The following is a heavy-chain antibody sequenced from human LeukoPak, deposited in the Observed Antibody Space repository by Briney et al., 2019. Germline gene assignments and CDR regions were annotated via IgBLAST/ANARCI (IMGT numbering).Heavy chain of an antibody. V-gene: IGHV3-11*01. CDR2: ISSSGSTI. CDR1: GFTFSDYY. D-gene: IGHD2-15*01. Sequence: GGSLRLSCAASGFTFSDYYMSRIRQAPGKGLEWVSYISSSGSTIYYADSVKGRFTISRDNAKNSLYLQMNSLRAEDTAVYYCARVYCSGGSCSFDIWGQGTMVTVSS. J-gene: IGHJ3*02. CDR3: ARVYCSGGSCSFDI.